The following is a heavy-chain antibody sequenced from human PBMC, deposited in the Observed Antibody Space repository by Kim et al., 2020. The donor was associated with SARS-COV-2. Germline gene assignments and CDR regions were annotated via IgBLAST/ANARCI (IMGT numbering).Heavy chain of an antibody. J-gene: IGHJ5*02. V-gene: IGHV4-61*01. CDR1: GGSVSSGSYY. CDR2: IYYSGST. Sequence: SETLSLTCTVSGGSVSSGSYYWSWIRQPPGKGLEWIGYIYYSGSTNYNPSLKSRVTISVDTSKNQFSLKLSSVTAADTAVYYCARERWITGTTVWFDPWGQGTLVTVSS. D-gene: IGHD1-20*01. CDR3: ARERWITGTTVWFDP.